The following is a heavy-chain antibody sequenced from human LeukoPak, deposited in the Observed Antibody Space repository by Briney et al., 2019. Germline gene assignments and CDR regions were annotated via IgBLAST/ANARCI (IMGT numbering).Heavy chain of an antibody. CDR1: GGSISSYY. CDR2: IYYSGST. D-gene: IGHD3-3*01. CDR3: ARGTDFWSGYYSS. V-gene: IGHV4-59*08. Sequence: PSETLSLTCTVSGGSISSYYWSWIRQPPGKGLEWIGYIYYSGSTNYNPSLKSRATISVDTSKNQFSLKLSSVTAADTAVYYCARGTDFWSGYYSSWGQGTLVTVSS. J-gene: IGHJ4*02.